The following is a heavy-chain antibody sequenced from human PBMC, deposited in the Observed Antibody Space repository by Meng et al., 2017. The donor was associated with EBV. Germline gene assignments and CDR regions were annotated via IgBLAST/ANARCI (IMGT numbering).Heavy chain of an antibody. CDR1: GDIFTNLA. CDR2: FLPILGAA. V-gene: IGHV1-69*06. Sequence: QVQLVQSGAEGXXXXXXLKXSXXXSGDIFTNLAFTWVRQVPGKGLEWMGGFLPILGAANYAQKFQGRLTITADKSTTTAFMELRSLRVDDTAVYFCARDGIAVPGGSNWFDPWGQGTLVTV. CDR3: ARDGIAVPGGSNWFDP. J-gene: IGHJ5*02. D-gene: IGHD6-19*01.